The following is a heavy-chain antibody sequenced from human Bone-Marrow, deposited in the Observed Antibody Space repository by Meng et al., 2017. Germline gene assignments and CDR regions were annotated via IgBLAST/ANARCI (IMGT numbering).Heavy chain of an antibody. J-gene: IGHJ4*02. Sequence: EVQLVEAGGGLVKPGGSLGLSCAASGFTFSSYWMHWVRQAPGKGPVWVSRINTDGSSTDYADSVKGRFTISRDNAKNTLYLQMNSLRAEDTAMYYCARFTPFDYWGQGTLVTVSS. CDR1: GFTFSSYW. CDR2: INTDGSST. CDR3: ARFTPFDY. V-gene: IGHV3-74*02.